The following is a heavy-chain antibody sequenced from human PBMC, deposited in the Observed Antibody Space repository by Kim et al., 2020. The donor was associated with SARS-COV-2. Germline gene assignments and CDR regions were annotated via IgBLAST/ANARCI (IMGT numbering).Heavy chain of an antibody. Sequence: GGSLRLSCAASGFTFSAYWMHWVRQAPGKGLVWVSRIKTDGSTKIYADSVKGRFTLSRDNAKNTLYLQMNSLRAEDTAVYYCARDLDWILYDYWGQGTLVTVSS. J-gene: IGHJ4*02. CDR2: IKTDGSTK. D-gene: IGHD3-3*01. CDR1: GFTFSAYW. V-gene: IGHV3-74*01. CDR3: ARDLDWILYDY.